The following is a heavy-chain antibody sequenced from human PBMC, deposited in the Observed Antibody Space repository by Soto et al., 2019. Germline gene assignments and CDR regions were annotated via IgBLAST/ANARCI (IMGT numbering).Heavy chain of an antibody. J-gene: IGHJ5*01. V-gene: IGHV3-30*03. D-gene: IGHD3-22*01. CDR1: GFTFSSNG. Sequence: QVQLVESGGGVVQPGRSLRLTCAASGFTFSSNGMHWVRQAPGKGLEWVALVAYDGSKTYYGDSVRGLFTISRDSSEKTLYLVMNSLRAEGMAVYYCARWVGGSMYDNSGKYDSWGQGTLVTVSS. CDR2: VAYDGSKT. CDR3: ARWVGGSMYDNSGKYDS.